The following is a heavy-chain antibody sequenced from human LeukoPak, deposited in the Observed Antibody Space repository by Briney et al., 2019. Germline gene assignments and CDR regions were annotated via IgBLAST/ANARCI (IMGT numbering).Heavy chain of an antibody. J-gene: IGHJ4*02. CDR2: IYAGDSDT. CDR1: GSSFTSYW. CDR3: ARGIGHYYGSGSYGGIDY. Sequence: GESLQISCKGSGSSFTSYWIGWVRQVPGKGLEWMGIIYAGDSDTRYSPSFQGQVTISADKSISTAYLQWSSLKASDTAMYYCARGIGHYYGSGSYGGIDYWGQGTLVTVSS. V-gene: IGHV5-51*01. D-gene: IGHD3-10*01.